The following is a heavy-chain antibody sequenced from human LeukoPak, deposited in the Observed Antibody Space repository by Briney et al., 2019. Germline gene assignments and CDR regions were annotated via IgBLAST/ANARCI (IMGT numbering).Heavy chain of an antibody. V-gene: IGHV4-34*01. CDR3: ARAHERKDIVVVPAAQRVGAFDI. Sequence: SETLSLTCAVYGGSFSGYYWSWIRQPPGKGLEWIGEINHSGGTNYNPSLKSRVTISVDTSKNQFSLKLSSVTAADTAVYYCARAHERKDIVVVPAAQRVGAFDIWGQGAMVTVSS. CDR2: INHSGGT. J-gene: IGHJ3*02. D-gene: IGHD2-2*01. CDR1: GGSFSGYY.